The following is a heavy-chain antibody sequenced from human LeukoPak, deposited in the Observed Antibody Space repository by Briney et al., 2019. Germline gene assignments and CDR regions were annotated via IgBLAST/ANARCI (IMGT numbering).Heavy chain of an antibody. CDR2: IYHSGST. Sequence: SETLSLTCAVSGGSISSSNWWRWVRQPPGKGLEWIGEIYHSGSTNYNPSLKSRVTISVDKSKNQFSLKLRSVTAADTAVYYCARAGVQIKNFFDYWGQGTLVTVSS. CDR1: GGSISSSNW. D-gene: IGHD3-10*01. J-gene: IGHJ4*02. V-gene: IGHV4-4*02. CDR3: ARAGVQIKNFFDY.